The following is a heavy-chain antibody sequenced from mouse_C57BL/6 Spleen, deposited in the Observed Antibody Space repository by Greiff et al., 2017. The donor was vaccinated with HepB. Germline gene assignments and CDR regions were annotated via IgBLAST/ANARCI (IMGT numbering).Heavy chain of an antibody. D-gene: IGHD2-3*01. J-gene: IGHJ2*01. CDR2: IDPETGGT. CDR3: TRTDGYYY. CDR1: GYTFTDYE. V-gene: IGHV1-15*01. Sequence: LQESGAELVRPGASVTLSCKASGYTFTDYEMHWVKQTPVHGLEWIGAIDPETGGTAYNQKFKGKAILTADKSSSTAYMELRSLTSEDSAVYYCTRTDGYYYWGQGTTLTVSS.